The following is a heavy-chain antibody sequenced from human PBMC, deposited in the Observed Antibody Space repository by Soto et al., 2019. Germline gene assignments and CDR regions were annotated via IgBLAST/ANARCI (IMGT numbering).Heavy chain of an antibody. CDR2: IRSKAYGGTT. CDR1: GFTFGDYA. Sequence: GGSLRLSCTASGFTFGDYAMSWFRQAPGKGLEWVGFIRSKAYGGTTEYAASVKGRFTISRDDSKSIAYLQMNSLKTEDTAVYYCTRADSSGWYPFDYWGQGTLVTVS. V-gene: IGHV3-49*03. J-gene: IGHJ4*02. D-gene: IGHD6-19*01. CDR3: TRADSSGWYPFDY.